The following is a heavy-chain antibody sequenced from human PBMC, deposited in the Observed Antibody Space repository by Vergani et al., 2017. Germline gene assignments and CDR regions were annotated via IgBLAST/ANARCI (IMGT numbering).Heavy chain of an antibody. V-gene: IGHV3-48*03. CDR2: ISSSGSTI. J-gene: IGHJ6*02. D-gene: IGHD4-23*01. Sequence: EVQLVESGGGLVQPGGSLRLSCAASGFTFSSYEMNWVRQAPGKGLEWVSYISSSGSTIYYADSVKDRFTISRDNAKNSLYLQMNSLRAEDTAVYYCARDLDYGGNSRFWLYYYYGMDVWGQGTTVTVSS. CDR1: GFTFSSYE. CDR3: ARDLDYGGNSRFWLYYYYGMDV.